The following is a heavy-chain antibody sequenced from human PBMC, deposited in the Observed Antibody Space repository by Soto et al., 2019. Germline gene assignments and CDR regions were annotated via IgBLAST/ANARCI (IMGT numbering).Heavy chain of an antibody. V-gene: IGHV4-31*03. CDR1: GGSISSGGYY. D-gene: IGHD3-10*01. CDR2: ISYTGST. CDR3: ATLYMVRGVRTFDY. Sequence: QVQLQESGPGLVKPSQTLSLTCTVSGGSISSGGYYWSWIRQHPGKGLEGIGYISYTGSTYYNQSLKSRVTISVDTSKNQFSLKLSSVTAADTAVYYCATLYMVRGVRTFDYWGQGNLVTVSS. J-gene: IGHJ4*02.